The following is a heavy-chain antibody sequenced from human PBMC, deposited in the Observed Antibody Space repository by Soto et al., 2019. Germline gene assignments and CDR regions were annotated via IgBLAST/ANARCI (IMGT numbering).Heavy chain of an antibody. CDR1: GFTFSSYA. D-gene: IGHD3-3*01. Sequence: EVQLLESGGGLVQPGGSLRLSCAASGFTFSSYAMSWVRQAPGKGLEWVSAISGSGGSTYYADSVKGRFTISRDNSKNPLYLQMNSLRAEDTAVYYCAKGGFWSGYFDYWGQGTLVTVSS. V-gene: IGHV3-23*01. J-gene: IGHJ4*02. CDR3: AKGGFWSGYFDY. CDR2: ISGSGGST.